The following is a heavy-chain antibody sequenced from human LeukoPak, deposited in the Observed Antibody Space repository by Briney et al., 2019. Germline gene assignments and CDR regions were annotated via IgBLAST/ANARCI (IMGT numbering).Heavy chain of an antibody. V-gene: IGHV4-59*01. CDR2: IYYSGST. J-gene: IGHJ6*03. CDR1: ADSISHSF. Sequence: SEALSLTCTVSADSISHSFWNWIRQPPGKGLEWIGYIYYSGSTNYNPSLKSRVTISVDTSKNQFSLKLSSVTAADTAVYYCARGSYYCMDVWGRGTTVTVSS. CDR3: ARGSYYCMDV.